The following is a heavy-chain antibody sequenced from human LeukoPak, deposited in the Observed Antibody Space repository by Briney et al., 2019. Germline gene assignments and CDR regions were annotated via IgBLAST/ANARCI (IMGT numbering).Heavy chain of an antibody. Sequence: SETLSLTCTVSGGSISSGGYYWSWIRQHPGKGLEWIGYIYYSGSTYYNPSLKSRVTISVDTSKNQFSLKLSSVTAADTAVYYWARGARDNYYDRNWFDPWGQGTLVTVSS. D-gene: IGHD3-22*01. V-gene: IGHV4-31*03. CDR2: IYYSGST. CDR3: ARGARDNYYDRNWFDP. J-gene: IGHJ5*02. CDR1: GGSISSGGYY.